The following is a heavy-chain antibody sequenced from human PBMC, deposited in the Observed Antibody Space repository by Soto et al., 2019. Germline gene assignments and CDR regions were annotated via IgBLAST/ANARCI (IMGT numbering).Heavy chain of an antibody. J-gene: IGHJ4*02. Sequence: SETLSLTCAVYGGSFSGYYWSWIRQPPGKGLEWIGEINHSGSTNYNPSLKSRVTISVDTSKNQFSLKLSSVTAADTAVYYCARGTHYDILTGYYTPFDYWGQGTLVTVSS. V-gene: IGHV4-34*01. CDR2: INHSGST. CDR1: GGSFSGYY. CDR3: ARGTHYDILTGYYTPFDY. D-gene: IGHD3-9*01.